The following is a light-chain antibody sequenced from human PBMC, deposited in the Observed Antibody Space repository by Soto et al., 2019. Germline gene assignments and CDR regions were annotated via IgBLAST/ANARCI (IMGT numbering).Light chain of an antibody. J-gene: IGKJ5*01. CDR1: QYVSNK. V-gene: IGKV3-15*01. Sequence: EIVMTQAPATLSVSTGETATLSCRASQYVSNKVAWYQQKPGQAPSLLILGASTRATGVPARFSGSGSGTEFTLSISSLQSEDFAVYYCKQYKEWPPFTFGQGTRLE. CDR3: KQYKEWPPFT. CDR2: GAS.